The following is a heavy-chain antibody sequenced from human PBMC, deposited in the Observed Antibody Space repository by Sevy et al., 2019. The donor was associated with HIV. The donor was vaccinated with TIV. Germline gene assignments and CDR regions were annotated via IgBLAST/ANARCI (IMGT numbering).Heavy chain of an antibody. CDR3: ARDGYHYDSSGYYKNYFDY. J-gene: IGHJ4*02. CDR2: IKQDGSER. D-gene: IGHD3-22*01. V-gene: IGHV3-7*03. CDR1: GFTFSSYW. Sequence: GESLKISCAASGFTFSSYWMSWVRQAPGKGLEWVANIKQDGSERYYVDSVKGRFTISRDNAKNSLYLQMNSLRAEDTAVYYCARDGYHYDSSGYYKNYFDYWGQGTLVTVSS.